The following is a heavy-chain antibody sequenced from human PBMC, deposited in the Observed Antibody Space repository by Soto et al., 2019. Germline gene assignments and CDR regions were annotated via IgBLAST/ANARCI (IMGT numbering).Heavy chain of an antibody. Sequence: SETLSITCTVSGGSISSSSYYWGWIRQPPGKGLEWIGSIYYSGSTYYNPSLKSRVTISVDTSKNQFSLKLSSVTAADTAVYYCARPLGYYYDSSGYSDAFDIWGQGTMVTVSS. D-gene: IGHD3-22*01. CDR2: IYYSGST. J-gene: IGHJ3*02. CDR3: ARPLGYYYDSSGYSDAFDI. CDR1: GGSISSSSYY. V-gene: IGHV4-39*01.